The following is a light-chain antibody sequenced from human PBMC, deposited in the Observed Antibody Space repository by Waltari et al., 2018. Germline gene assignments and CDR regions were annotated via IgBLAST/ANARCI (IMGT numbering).Light chain of an antibody. J-gene: IGKJ1*01. CDR1: QSVSSSY. CDR3: QQYGSSPWT. CDR2: GAS. V-gene: IGKV3-20*01. Sequence: EIVLTQSPGTLSLSPGERATLSCRASQSVSSSYLAWDQQKPGQAPRVLIHGASNRATGIPDRFSGSGSGTDFTLTISRLEPEDFAVYYCQQYGSSPWTFDQGTKVEIK.